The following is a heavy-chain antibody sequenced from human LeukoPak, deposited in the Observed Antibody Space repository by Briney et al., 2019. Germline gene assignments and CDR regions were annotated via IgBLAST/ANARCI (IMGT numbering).Heavy chain of an antibody. V-gene: IGHV1-18*01. CDR2: ISAYNGNT. CDR1: GYTFTSYG. Sequence: GASVKVSCKASGYTFTSYGISWVRQAPGQGLEWMGWISAYNGNTNYAQKLQGRVTMTTDTSTSTAYMELSSLRSEDTAVYYCATDPRTTSVDSDAFDIWGQGTMVTVSS. D-gene: IGHD1-7*01. CDR3: ATDPRTTSVDSDAFDI. J-gene: IGHJ3*02.